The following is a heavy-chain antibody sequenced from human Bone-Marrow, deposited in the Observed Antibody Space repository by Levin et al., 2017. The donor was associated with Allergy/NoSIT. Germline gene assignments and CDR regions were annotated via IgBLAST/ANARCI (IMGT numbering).Heavy chain of an antibody. J-gene: IGHJ4*02. D-gene: IGHD6-19*01. CDR2: MNPNSNNR. Sequence: ASVKVSCKASGYTLTFYDIIWVRQATGQGLEWMGWMNPNSNNRNFAQKFKYRVSVTCDTSLRTAYMELHSLTSEDTAVYYCAKGLEQWLAELDFWGQGTLVTVSS. CDR1: GYTLTFYD. CDR3: AKGLEQWLAELDF. V-gene: IGHV1-8*02.